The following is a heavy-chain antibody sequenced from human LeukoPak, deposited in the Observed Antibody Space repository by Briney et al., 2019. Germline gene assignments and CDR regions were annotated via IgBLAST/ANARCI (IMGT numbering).Heavy chain of an antibody. D-gene: IGHD3-10*01. CDR3: ARLTMVRGQDN. CDR2: INHSGST. CDR1: GGSFSSYY. Sequence: SETLSLTCAVYGGSFSSYYWSWIRQPPGKGLEWIGEINHSGSTNYNPSLKSRVTISVDTSKNQFSLKLSSVTAADTAVYYCARLTMVRGQDNWGQGTMVTVSS. J-gene: IGHJ3*01. V-gene: IGHV4-34*01.